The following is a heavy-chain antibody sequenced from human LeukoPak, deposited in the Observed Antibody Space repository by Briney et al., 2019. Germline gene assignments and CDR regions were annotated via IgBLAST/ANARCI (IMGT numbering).Heavy chain of an antibody. J-gene: IGHJ6*02. CDR3: ARDNPVGWFGSYYYYGMDV. CDR2: ISAYNGNT. Sequence: ASVKVSCKASGYTFTSYGISWVRQAPGQGLEWMGWISAYNGNTNYAQKLQGRVTMTTDTSTSTAYMELRSLRSDDTAVYYCARDNPVGWFGSYYYYGMDVWGQGTTVTVSS. CDR1: GYTFTSYG. V-gene: IGHV1-18*01. D-gene: IGHD3-10*01.